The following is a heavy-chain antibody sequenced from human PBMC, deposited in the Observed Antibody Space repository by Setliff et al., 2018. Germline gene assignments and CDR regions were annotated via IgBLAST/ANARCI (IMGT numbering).Heavy chain of an antibody. J-gene: IGHJ6*02. D-gene: IGHD2-8*01. CDR3: ARERVYATSGGYYYYYGMDV. Sequence: SVKVSCKASGYTFTSYAISWVRQAPGQGLEWMGGIIPIFGTANYAQKFQGRVTITTDESTSTAYMELSSLRSEDTAVYYCARERVYATSGGYYYYYGMDVWGQGTTVTAP. CDR2: IIPIFGTA. CDR1: GYTFTSYA. V-gene: IGHV1-69*05.